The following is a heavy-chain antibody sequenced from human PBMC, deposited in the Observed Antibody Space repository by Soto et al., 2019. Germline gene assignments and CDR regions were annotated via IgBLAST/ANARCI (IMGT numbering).Heavy chain of an antibody. CDR1: GGSINSYY. CDR2: IYSSGST. CDR3: ARQYCSSTRCYQYFDY. Sequence: PSETLSLTCTVSGGSINSYYWSWIRQSPEKGLEWIGYIYSSGSTNYNPSLKSRVTISVDTSKNQFSLKLSSVTAADTAVYYCARQYCSSTRCYQYFDYWGQGTLVTV. D-gene: IGHD2-2*01. J-gene: IGHJ4*02. V-gene: IGHV4-59*08.